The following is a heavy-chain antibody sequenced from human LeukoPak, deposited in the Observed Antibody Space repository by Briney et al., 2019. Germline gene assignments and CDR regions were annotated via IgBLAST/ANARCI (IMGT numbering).Heavy chain of an antibody. CDR1: GFAPTSYG. D-gene: IGHD6-19*01. CDR3: GKEGYSSGWYYFDY. J-gene: IGHJ4*02. Sequence: RRTLRPSCAPSGFAPTSYGTSWVRHAPRKGLEWGSAISGSVGSTYNAASVTGRSTTPRDNPKNTPYLQRTSLRAQAPAVYYCGKEGYSSGWYYFDYGGQGTLVTVSS. CDR2: ISGSVGST. V-gene: IGHV3-23*01.